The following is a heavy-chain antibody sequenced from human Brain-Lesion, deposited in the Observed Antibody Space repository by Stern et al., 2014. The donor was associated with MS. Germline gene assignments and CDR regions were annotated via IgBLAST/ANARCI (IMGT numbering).Heavy chain of an antibody. V-gene: IGHV4-61*02. D-gene: IGHD1-26*01. CDR2: IHDSGST. Sequence: VQLEESGPGLVKPSQTLSLTCTVSGGSISSSGYYWSWIRQPADKGLEWIGRIHDSGSTYYNPSLKSRVTISMDMAKNQFSLKLPSVTAADTAVYYCATTRWDLFTWNWFDPGAREPSSPSPQ. CDR1: GGSISSSGYY. J-gene: IGHJ5*02. CDR3: ATTRWDLFTWNWFDP.